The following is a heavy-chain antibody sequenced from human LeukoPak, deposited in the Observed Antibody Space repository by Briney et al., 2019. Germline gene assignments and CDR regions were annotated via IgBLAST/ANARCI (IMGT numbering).Heavy chain of an antibody. Sequence: PSETLSLTCTVSGGSISSASYFWGWIRQPPGKGLEWIGSIYYSGTTNYNPSLKSRVTISIDTSKSQFSLELTSVTAADTAVFYCAKGRASHEYWGQGILVTVSS. CDR2: IYYSGTT. CDR1: GGSISSASYF. D-gene: IGHD3-16*01. J-gene: IGHJ4*02. CDR3: AKGRASHEY. V-gene: IGHV4-61*01.